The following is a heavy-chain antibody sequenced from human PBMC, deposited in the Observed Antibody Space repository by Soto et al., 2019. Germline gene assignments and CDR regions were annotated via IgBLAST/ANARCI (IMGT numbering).Heavy chain of an antibody. J-gene: IGHJ6*03. Sequence: GGSLRPSCAASGFTVSSNYMRRVRQAPGKGLEWVSVIYSGGSTYYADSVKGRFTISRDNSKNTLYLQMNSLRAEDTAVYYCARDRSSRWSHHYYYMDVWGKGTTVTVS. V-gene: IGHV3-66*01. CDR2: IYSGGST. D-gene: IGHD6-13*01. CDR3: ARDRSSRWSHHYYYMDV. CDR1: GFTVSSNY.